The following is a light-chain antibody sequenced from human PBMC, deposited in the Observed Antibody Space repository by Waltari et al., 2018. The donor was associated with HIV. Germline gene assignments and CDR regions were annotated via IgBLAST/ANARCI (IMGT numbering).Light chain of an antibody. CDR3: QSYDSSNPWV. CDR1: SGSIASNN. J-gene: IGLJ3*02. V-gene: IGLV6-57*01. CDR2: EYN. Sequence: NFMLTQPHSVSESPGKTVTISCTRRSGSIASNNLHWYQQRPGSSPTTVIYEYNQRPSGVPDRFSGSIDSSSNSASLTISGLKTEDEADYYCQSYDSSNPWVFGGGTKLTVL.